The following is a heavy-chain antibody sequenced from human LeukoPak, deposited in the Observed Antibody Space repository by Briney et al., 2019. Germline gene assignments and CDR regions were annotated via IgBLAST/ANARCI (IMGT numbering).Heavy chain of an antibody. CDR1: GGCISSGGYS. J-gene: IGHJ6*02. Sequence: PSQTLSLTCAVSGGCISSGGYSWSWIRQPPGKGLEWIGYIYYSGSTNYNPSLKSRVTISVDTSKNQFSLKLSSVTAADTAVYYCARDNWNYGSSMDVWGQGTTVTVSS. CDR2: IYYSGST. CDR3: ARDNWNYGSSMDV. V-gene: IGHV4-61*08. D-gene: IGHD1-7*01.